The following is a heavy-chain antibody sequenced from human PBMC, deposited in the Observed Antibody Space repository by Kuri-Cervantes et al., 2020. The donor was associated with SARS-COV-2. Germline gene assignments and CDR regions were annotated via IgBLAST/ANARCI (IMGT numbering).Heavy chain of an antibody. CDR1: GDSFSSNSAA. D-gene: IGHD3-3*01. V-gene: IGHV6-1*01. CDR2: TYHRSKWYN. CDR3: ASVSRFLEWLSPAWYHFDY. J-gene: IGHJ4*02. Sequence: LRLSCAISGDSFSSNSAAWNWIRQSPSRGLEWLGRTYHRSKWYNDYAVSVKSRITINPDTSKNPFYLKLNSVTPEDTAVYYGASVSRFLEWLSPAWYHFDYWGQGTLVTVSS.